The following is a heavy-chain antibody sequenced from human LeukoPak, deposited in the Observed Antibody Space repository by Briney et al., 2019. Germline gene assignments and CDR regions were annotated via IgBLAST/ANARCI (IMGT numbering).Heavy chain of an antibody. CDR3: AKKDHKSPYGMDV. V-gene: IGHV3-23*01. CDR2: ISGSGGST. Sequence: GGSLRLSCAASGFTFSSYAMSWVRQAPGKGLEGVSAISGSGGSTYYADSVKGRFTISRDNSKNTLYLQMNSLRAEGTAVDCPAKKDHKSPYGMDVWGQGTTVTVSS. J-gene: IGHJ6*02. D-gene: IGHD1-14*01. CDR1: GFTFSSYA.